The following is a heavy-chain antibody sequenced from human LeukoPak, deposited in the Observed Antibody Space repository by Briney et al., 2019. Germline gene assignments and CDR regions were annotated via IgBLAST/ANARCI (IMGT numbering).Heavy chain of an antibody. CDR1: GFTFSSYN. J-gene: IGHJ4*02. CDR2: ITSGSSYR. CDR3: ARDPAATYYFDY. Sequence: GGSLRLSCAASGFTFSSYNMNWVRQAPGKGLEWVSSITSGSSYRFYADSVKGRFTISRDNSKNTLYLQMNSLRAEDTAVYYCARDPAATYYFDYWGQGTLVTVSS. D-gene: IGHD2-2*01. V-gene: IGHV3-21*01.